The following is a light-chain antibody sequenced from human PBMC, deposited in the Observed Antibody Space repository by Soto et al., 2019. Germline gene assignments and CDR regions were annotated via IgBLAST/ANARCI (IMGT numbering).Light chain of an antibody. J-gene: IGKJ4*01. Sequence: DIPMSQSTSTLSGSVGDRVNITCRASQSISSYLNWYQQKPGQPPRLLIYWASYREPGVPDRFSGSGSGTDFTLTISSLQAEDVAVYYCQQYHSTRLTFGGGTKVDI. CDR1: QSISSY. V-gene: IGKV4-1*01. CDR2: WAS. CDR3: QQYHSTRLT.